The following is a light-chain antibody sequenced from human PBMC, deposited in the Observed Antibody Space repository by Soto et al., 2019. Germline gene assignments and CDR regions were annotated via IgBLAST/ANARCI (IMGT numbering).Light chain of an antibody. CDR2: GAS. J-gene: IGKJ1*01. Sequence: EIVLTQSPGTLSLSPGERATLSCRASQSVSSSYLGWYQQKPGQAPRLLIYGASSRATGIPDRFSGSGSGTDFTITISRLEPEDFAVYYCQQYGYSLTFGQGTKVEIK. CDR3: QQYGYSLT. CDR1: QSVSSSY. V-gene: IGKV3-20*01.